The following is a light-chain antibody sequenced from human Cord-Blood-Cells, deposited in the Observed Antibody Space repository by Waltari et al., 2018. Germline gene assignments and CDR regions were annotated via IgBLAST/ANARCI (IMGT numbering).Light chain of an antibody. CDR2: DVS. Sequence: QSALTQPRSVSGSPGQSVTIPRTGTSSAVGGYNYVSWYQQHPGKAPKLMIYDVSKRPSGVPDRYSGSKSGNTASLTISGLQAEDEADYYCCSYAGSYTFVVFGGGTKLTVL. J-gene: IGLJ2*01. V-gene: IGLV2-11*01. CDR3: CSYAGSYTFVV. CDR1: SSAVGGYNY.